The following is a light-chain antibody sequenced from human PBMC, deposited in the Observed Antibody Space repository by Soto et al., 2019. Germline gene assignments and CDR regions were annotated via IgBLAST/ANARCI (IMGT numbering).Light chain of an antibody. J-gene: IGKJ3*01. CDR3: QQYVRALT. CDR2: GAS. CDR1: QSVSSSY. V-gene: IGKV3-20*01. Sequence: EMVLTQSPGTLSLSPGERATISCRASQSVSSSYLAWYHQKPGQAPRLLIYGASSRATGIADRFSGSGSVTDFTHTISCLEPDVFVVYYCQQYVRALTFGPRNTVDI.